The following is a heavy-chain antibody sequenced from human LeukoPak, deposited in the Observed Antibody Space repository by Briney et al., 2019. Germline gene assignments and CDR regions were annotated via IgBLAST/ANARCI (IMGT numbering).Heavy chain of an antibody. CDR2: ISDSGDYT. V-gene: IGHV3-23*01. D-gene: IGHD2-8*01. Sequence: PGGSLTLSCAGSGFTFSSYAMSLVRQAPGQGLEWVSVISDSGDYTSYADSVRGRFTISRDNSRNTLYLQMISLSPEDTAVYYCAKDTSIGKYCTNGVCSPFDYWGQGTLVTVSS. CDR3: AKDTSIGKYCTNGVCSPFDY. CDR1: GFTFSSYA. J-gene: IGHJ4*02.